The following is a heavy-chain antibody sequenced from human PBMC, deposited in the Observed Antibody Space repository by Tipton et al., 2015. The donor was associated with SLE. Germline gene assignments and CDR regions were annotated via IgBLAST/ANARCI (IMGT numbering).Heavy chain of an antibody. Sequence: TLSLTCTVSGGSISSSSYYWGWIRQPPGKGLERIGSIYHSGSTYYNPSLKSRVTISVDTSKNQFSLKLSSVTAADTAVYYCPAGQQLFYFDYWGQGTLVTVSS. CDR3: PAGQQLFYFDY. J-gene: IGHJ4*02. D-gene: IGHD6-13*01. CDR1: GGSISSSSYY. V-gene: IGHV4-39*07. CDR2: IYHSGST.